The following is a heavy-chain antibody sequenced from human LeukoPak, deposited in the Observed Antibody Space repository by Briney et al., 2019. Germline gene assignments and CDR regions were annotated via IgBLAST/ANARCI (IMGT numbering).Heavy chain of an antibody. D-gene: IGHD1-26*01. CDR3: ARLNTYGGSPQYYYYYYGMDV. J-gene: IGHJ6*02. Sequence: TTSETLSLTCAVYGGSFSGYYWSWIRQPPGKGLEWIGEINHSGSTNYNPSLKSRVTISVDTSKNQFSLKLSSVTAADTAVYYCARLNTYGGSPQYYYYYYGMDVWGQGTTVTVSS. V-gene: IGHV4-34*01. CDR1: GGSFSGYY. CDR2: INHSGST.